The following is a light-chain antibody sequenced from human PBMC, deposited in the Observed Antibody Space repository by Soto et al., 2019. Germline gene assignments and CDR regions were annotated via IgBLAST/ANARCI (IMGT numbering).Light chain of an antibody. Sequence: DIVLTQFPGTLSLSPGERGTLQCRASEGIAKDYLAWYHQKPGRAPSLLIDHAATRAAGVPDRVLGSGSGTIFTLTIDRVEPEDFGVYYCQQYGSSPRTFGQGTKVEV. V-gene: IGKV3-20*01. J-gene: IGKJ1*01. CDR2: HAA. CDR3: QQYGSSPRT. CDR1: EGIAKDY.